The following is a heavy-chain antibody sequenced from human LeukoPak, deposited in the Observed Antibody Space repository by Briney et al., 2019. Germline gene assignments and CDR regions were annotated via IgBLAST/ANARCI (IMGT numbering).Heavy chain of an antibody. CDR3: AKALSYRGYCSSTSCYGPFDY. J-gene: IGHJ4*02. Sequence: PGGSLRLSCAASGFTFSSYAMNWVRQPPGKGLEWVSAISGSAASTYYADSVKGRFTISRDNSKNTLYLQMNSLRAEDTAVYYCAKALSYRGYCSSTSCYGPFDYWGQGTLVTVSS. CDR1: GFTFSSYA. CDR2: ISGSAAST. D-gene: IGHD2-2*01. V-gene: IGHV3-23*01.